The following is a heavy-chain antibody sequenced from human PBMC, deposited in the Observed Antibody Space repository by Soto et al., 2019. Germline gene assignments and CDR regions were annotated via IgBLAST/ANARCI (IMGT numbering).Heavy chain of an antibody. V-gene: IGHV1-18*01. J-gene: IGHJ4*02. D-gene: IGHD6-19*01. CDR1: GYTFSSYG. Sequence: QVQLVQSGAEVKKPRASVKVSCKASGYTFSSYGISWVRQAPGQGLEWMGWISGYSGHTYYAQKFQGRVTMTTDTSTNTVYMELRSLRSDDTAVYYCAREWDNKSEHSSGWYDDFWGQGTLVSVSS. CDR3: AREWDNKSEHSSGWYDDF. CDR2: ISGYSGHT.